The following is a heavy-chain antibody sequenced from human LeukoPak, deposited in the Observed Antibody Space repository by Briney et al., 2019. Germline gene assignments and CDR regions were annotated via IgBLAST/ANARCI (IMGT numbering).Heavy chain of an antibody. CDR2: INHSGST. V-gene: IGHV4-34*01. CDR3: ASLPHCSGGSCYANYYYYGMDV. CDR1: GGSFSGYY. Sequence: SETLSLTCAVYGGSFSGYYWSWIRQPPGKGLEWIGEINHSGSTNYNPSLKSRVTISVDTSKNQFSLKLSSVTAADTAVYYCASLPHCSGGSCYANYYYYGMDVWGQGTTVTVSS. J-gene: IGHJ6*02. D-gene: IGHD2-15*01.